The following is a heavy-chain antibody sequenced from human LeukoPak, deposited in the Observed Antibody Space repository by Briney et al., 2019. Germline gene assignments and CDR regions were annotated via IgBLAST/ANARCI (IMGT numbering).Heavy chain of an antibody. CDR1: GESFSGYY. V-gene: IGHV4-4*09. J-gene: IGHJ3*02. Sequence: PSETLSLTCAVYGESFSGYYWSWIRQPPGKGLEWIGYIYTSGSTNYNPSLKSRVTISVDTSKNQFSLKLSSVTAADTAVYYCARHPPRGIAAAGTSAFDIRGQGTMVTVSS. D-gene: IGHD6-13*01. CDR3: ARHPPRGIAAAGTSAFDI. CDR2: IYTSGST.